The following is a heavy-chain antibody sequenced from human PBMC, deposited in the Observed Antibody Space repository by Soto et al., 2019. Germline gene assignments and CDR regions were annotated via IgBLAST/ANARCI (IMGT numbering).Heavy chain of an antibody. V-gene: IGHV3-15*01. CDR2: IKSKTDGGTT. CDR3: TTGGQDDFWSGYYGY. Sequence: EVQLVESGGGLVKPGGSLRLSCAASGFTFSNAWMSWVRQAPGKGLEWVGRIKSKTDGGTTDYAAPVKGRFTISREDSKNTLYLQMNSLKTEETAVYYCTTGGQDDFWSGYYGYWGQGTLVTVSS. J-gene: IGHJ4*02. D-gene: IGHD3-3*01. CDR1: GFTFSNAW.